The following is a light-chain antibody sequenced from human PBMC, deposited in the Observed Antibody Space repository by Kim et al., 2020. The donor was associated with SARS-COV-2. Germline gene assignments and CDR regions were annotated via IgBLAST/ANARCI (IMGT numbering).Light chain of an antibody. J-gene: IGLJ3*02. CDR1: SSNVGAAYV. CDR2: GNN. CDR3: QTYDSSLSGWV. Sequence: QRVTISCTGSSSNVGAAYVVHWYQQLPGIAPKLLLSGNNSRPSGVPDRLSGSKSGTSASLAIAGLQAEDEAEYYCQTYDSSLSGWVFGGGTQLTVL. V-gene: IGLV1-40*01.